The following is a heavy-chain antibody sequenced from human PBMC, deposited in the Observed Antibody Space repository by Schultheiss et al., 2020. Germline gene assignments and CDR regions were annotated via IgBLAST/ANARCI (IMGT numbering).Heavy chain of an antibody. D-gene: IGHD4-17*01. CDR2: INHSGST. J-gene: IGHJ4*02. Sequence: SQTLSLTCTVSGGSISSGSYYWSWIRQPPGKGLEWIGEINHSGSTNYNPSLKSRVTISVDTSKNQFSLKLSSVTAADTAVYYCARPPEGDYGDYEGDDYWGQGTLVTVSS. CDR3: ARPPEGDYGDYEGDDY. CDR1: GGSISSGSYY. V-gene: IGHV4-39*07.